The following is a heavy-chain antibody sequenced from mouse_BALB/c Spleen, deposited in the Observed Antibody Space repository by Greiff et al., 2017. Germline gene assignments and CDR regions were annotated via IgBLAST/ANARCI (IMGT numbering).Heavy chain of an antibody. J-gene: IGHJ3*01. D-gene: IGHD2-4*01. Sequence: QVQLQQSGAELMKPGASVKISCKATGYTFSSYWIEWVKQRPGHGLEWIGEILPGSGSTNYNEKFKGKATFTADTSSNTAYMQLSSLTSEDSAVYYCASYYDYDGLFAYWGQGTLVTVSA. CDR3: ASYYDYDGLFAY. CDR1: GYTFSSYW. V-gene: IGHV1-9*01. CDR2: ILPGSGST.